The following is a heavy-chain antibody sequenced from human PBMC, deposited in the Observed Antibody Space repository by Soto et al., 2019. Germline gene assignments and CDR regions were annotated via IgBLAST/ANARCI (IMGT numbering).Heavy chain of an antibody. CDR3: ARVSSPANFVGAFDS. J-gene: IGHJ3*02. D-gene: IGHD2-2*01. V-gene: IGHV4-59*01. CDR1: GGSISTYY. Sequence: SETLSLTCTVSGGSISTYYWSWIRLPPGKGLEWIGYIYYSGSTNYSPSLKSPVSISVYTSENQFSLKLRSLTAADTAGCYCARVSSPANFVGAFDSWDQGTMVT. CDR2: IYYSGST.